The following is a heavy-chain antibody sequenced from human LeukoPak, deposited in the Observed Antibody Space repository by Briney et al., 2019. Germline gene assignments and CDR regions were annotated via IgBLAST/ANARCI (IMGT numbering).Heavy chain of an antibody. Sequence: PGGSLRLSCAASVITFSSYGMTWVRQAPGKGLEWVGRIKSKTDGGTTDYAAPVKGRFTISGDDSKNTLYLQMNSLKTEDTAVYYCTTDRRGYWGQGTLVTVSS. CDR3: TTDRRGY. J-gene: IGHJ4*02. CDR2: IKSKTDGGTT. V-gene: IGHV3-15*01. CDR1: VITFSSYG.